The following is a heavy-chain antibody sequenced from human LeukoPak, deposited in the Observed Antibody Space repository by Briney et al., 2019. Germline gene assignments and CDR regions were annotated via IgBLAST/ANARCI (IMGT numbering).Heavy chain of an antibody. V-gene: IGHV4-34*01. CDR1: GGSFSGYY. D-gene: IGHD3-22*01. CDR2: INHSGST. CDR3: ARDPPPGYYDSSGYLNY. J-gene: IGHJ4*02. Sequence: PSETLSLTCAVYGGSFSGYYWSWIRQPPGKGLEWIGEINHSGSTNYNPSLKSRVTISVDTSKNQFSLKLSSVTAADTAVYYCARDPPPGYYDSSGYLNYWGQGTLVTVSS.